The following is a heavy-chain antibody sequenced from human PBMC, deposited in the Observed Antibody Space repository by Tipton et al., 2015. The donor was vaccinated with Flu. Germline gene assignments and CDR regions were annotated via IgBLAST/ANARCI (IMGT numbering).Heavy chain of an antibody. Sequence: LRLSCTVSGASISSGSYYWSWIRQPAGKGLEWLGRIYTSGSTNYNPSLKSRVTISVDTSKNQFSLKLNSVTAADTAVYYCARSVVVPAEGLYYYYGMDVWGQGTTVTVSS. D-gene: IGHD2-2*01. CDR1: GASISSGSYY. CDR3: ARSVVVPAEGLYYYYGMDV. J-gene: IGHJ6*02. CDR2: IYTSGST. V-gene: IGHV4-61*02.